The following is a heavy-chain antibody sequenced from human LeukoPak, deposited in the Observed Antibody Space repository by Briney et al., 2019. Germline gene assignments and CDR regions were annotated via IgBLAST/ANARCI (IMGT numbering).Heavy chain of an antibody. D-gene: IGHD4-17*01. V-gene: IGHV4-59*01. Sequence: NPSETLSLTCTVSGGSISGYYWSWIRQPPGKGLEWIGYIYYSGSTNYNPSLKSRVTISVDTSKNQFSLKLSSVTAADTAVYYCARDNSHDYGYYYYGMDVWGQGTTVTVSS. J-gene: IGHJ6*02. CDR2: IYYSGST. CDR3: ARDNSHDYGYYYYGMDV. CDR1: GGSISGYY.